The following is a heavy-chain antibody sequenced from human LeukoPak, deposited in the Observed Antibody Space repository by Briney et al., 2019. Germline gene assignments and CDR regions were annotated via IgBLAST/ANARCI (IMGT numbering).Heavy chain of an antibody. D-gene: IGHD4-17*01. CDR3: ARMGDYGIDY. CDR1: GGSISSYY. CDR2: IYTSGST. J-gene: IGHJ4*02. V-gene: IGHV4-4*09. Sequence: SETLSLTCTVSGGSISSYYWSWIRQPPGKGLEWIGYIYTSGSTNYNPSLKSRVTISVDTSKNQFSLKLSSVTAADTAVYYCARMGDYGIDYWGQGTLVTVSS.